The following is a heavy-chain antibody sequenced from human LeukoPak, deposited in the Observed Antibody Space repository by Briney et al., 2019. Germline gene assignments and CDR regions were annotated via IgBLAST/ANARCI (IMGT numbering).Heavy chain of an antibody. CDR3: ARAGCSSTSCYVRDFWSGYYHDAFDI. Sequence: PSETLSLTCTVSGGSISSSSYYWGWIRQPPGKGLEWIGSIYYSGSTYYNPSLKSRVTISVDTSKNQFSLKLSSVTAADTAVYYCARAGCSSTSCYVRDFWSGYYHDAFDIWGQGTMVTVSS. CDR2: IYYSGST. V-gene: IGHV4-39*07. J-gene: IGHJ3*02. D-gene: IGHD2-2*01. CDR1: GGSISSSSYY.